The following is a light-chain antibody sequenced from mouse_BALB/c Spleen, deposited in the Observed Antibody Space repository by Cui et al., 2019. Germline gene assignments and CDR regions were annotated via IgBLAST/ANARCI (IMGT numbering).Light chain of an antibody. J-gene: IGKJ5*01. CDR2: AAT. V-gene: IGKV12-98*01. CDR1: QTIGTW. CDR3: QQLYSTPLT. Sequence: DIQMTQSPASQSASLGESVTIPCLASQTIGTWLAWYQQKPGKSPQLLIYAATSLADAVPSRFSGSGSGTKFSFKISSLQAEDFVDYYCQQLYSTPLTFGAGTKLELK.